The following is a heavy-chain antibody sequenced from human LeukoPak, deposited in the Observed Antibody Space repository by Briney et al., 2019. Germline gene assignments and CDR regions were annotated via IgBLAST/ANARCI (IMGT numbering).Heavy chain of an antibody. CDR1: GFTFHNNG. V-gene: IGHV3-23*01. CDR2: ISGSSRST. CDR3: AKDPNAFDI. Sequence: PGGSLRLSCAASGFTFHNNGMSWVRQAPGKGLEWVSAISGSSRSTYHAESVKGRLTTSRDNSKNTLFLQMNSLRAEDTAVYYCAKDPNAFDIWGQGTMVTVSS. J-gene: IGHJ3*02.